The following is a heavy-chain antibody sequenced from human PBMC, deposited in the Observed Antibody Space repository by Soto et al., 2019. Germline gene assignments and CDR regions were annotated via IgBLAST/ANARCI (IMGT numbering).Heavy chain of an antibody. CDR1: VFTFSSYA. CDR2: ISGSGGST. D-gene: IGHD1-26*01. Sequence: GGSLRLSCASSVFTFSSYAMSCVRHAPGKWLEWVSAISGSGGSTYYADSVKGRFTISRDNSKNTLYLQMNSLRAEDTAVYYCAKDRMYSGSCLAYYCMEVWGQGTTVTVSS. J-gene: IGHJ6*02. CDR3: AKDRMYSGSCLAYYCMEV. V-gene: IGHV3-23*01.